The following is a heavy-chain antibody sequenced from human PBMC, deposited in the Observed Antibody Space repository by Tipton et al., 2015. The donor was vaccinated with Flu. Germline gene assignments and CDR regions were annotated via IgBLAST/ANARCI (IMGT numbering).Heavy chain of an antibody. CDR2: IYYSGTT. D-gene: IGHD1-1*01. CDR1: GDPISTTIYY. J-gene: IGHJ6*02. V-gene: IGHV4-39*07. CDR3: ARDLWNDRRAYYYYGVDG. Sequence: TLSLTCTVSGDPISTTIYYWGWVRQPPGKGLEWIGSIYYSGTTYYTPSLKSRVTITVDSSKNAFSLTLASLTAADTAVYYCARDLWNDRRAYYYYGVDGRGQGTTVSVSS.